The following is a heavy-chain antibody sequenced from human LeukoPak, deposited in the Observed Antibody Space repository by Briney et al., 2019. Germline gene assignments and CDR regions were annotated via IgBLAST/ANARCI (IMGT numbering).Heavy chain of an antibody. D-gene: IGHD6-13*01. CDR2: IYPGDSDT. J-gene: IGHJ6*02. CDR3: ARAYSSSWYGTPHYYGMDV. V-gene: IGHV5-51*01. Sequence: GESLKISCKGSGYSFTSYWIGWVRQMPGKGLEWMGIIYPGDSDTRYSPSFQGQVTISADKSISTAYLQWGSLKASDTAMYYCARAYSSSWYGTPHYYGMDVWGQGTTVTVSS. CDR1: GYSFTSYW.